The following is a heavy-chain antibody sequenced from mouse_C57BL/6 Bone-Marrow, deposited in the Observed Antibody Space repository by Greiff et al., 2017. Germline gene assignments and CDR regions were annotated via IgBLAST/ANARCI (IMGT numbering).Heavy chain of an antibody. CDR2: IWSGGST. J-gene: IGHJ1*03. Sequence: VHLVESGPGLVQPSQSLSITCTVSGFSLTSYGVHWVRQSPGKGLEWLGVIWSGGSTDYNAAFISRLSISKDNSKSQVFFKMNSLQADDTAIYYCARPGYYYGSSPRWYFDVWGTGTTVTVSS. D-gene: IGHD1-1*01. CDR3: ARPGYYYGSSPRWYFDV. V-gene: IGHV2-2*01. CDR1: GFSLTSYG.